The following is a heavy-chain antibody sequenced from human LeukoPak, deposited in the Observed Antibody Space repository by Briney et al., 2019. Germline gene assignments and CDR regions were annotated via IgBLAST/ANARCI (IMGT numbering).Heavy chain of an antibody. CDR1: GFTFSSYG. CDR2: ISYDGSNK. CDR3: ARALGYCSSTSCYADFDS. J-gene: IGHJ4*02. Sequence: PGRSLRLSCAASGFTFSSYGMHWVRQAPGKGLEWVAVISYDGSNKYYADSVKGRFTISRDNSKNTLYLQMNSLRAEDTAVYYCARALGYCSSTSCYADFDSWGQGTLVTVSS. V-gene: IGHV3-30*03. D-gene: IGHD2-2*03.